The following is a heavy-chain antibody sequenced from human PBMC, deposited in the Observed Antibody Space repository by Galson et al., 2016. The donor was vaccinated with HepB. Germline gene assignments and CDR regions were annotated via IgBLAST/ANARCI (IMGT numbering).Heavy chain of an antibody. V-gene: IGHV1-69*13. J-gene: IGHJ4*02. CDR2: IIPFFGSA. Sequence: SVKVSCKASGGTFSRFAISWVRQAPGQGLEWMGGIIPFFGSANYAQKFQGRVTITADESTSIAYMELSSLRSEDKAMYYCARGTPPIYKHDTSGSYYGIYWGQGTLVTASS. CDR1: GGTFSRFA. D-gene: IGHD3-22*01. CDR3: ARGTPPIYKHDTSGSYYGIY.